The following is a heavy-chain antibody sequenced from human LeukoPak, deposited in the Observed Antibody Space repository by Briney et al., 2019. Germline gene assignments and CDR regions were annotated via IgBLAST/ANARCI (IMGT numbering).Heavy chain of an antibody. CDR1: GFTFSSYS. J-gene: IGHJ4*02. D-gene: IGHD3-22*01. V-gene: IGHV3-21*01. CDR3: ARGGSDYPVGY. CDR2: ISSSSSYI. Sequence: GGSLRLSCAASGFTFSSYSMNWVRQAPGKGLEWVSSISSSSSYIYYADSVKGRFTVSRDNAKNSLYLQMNSLRAEDTAVYYCARGGSDYPVGYWGQGTLVTVSS.